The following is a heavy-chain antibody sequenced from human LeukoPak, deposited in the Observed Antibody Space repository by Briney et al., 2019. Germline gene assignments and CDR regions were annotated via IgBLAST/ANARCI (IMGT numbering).Heavy chain of an antibody. D-gene: IGHD1-26*01. CDR2: ISSTGGTI. Sequence: GGSLRLACAASGSTFSSHTMNWVRQAPGKGLEWGSFISSTGGTIYYADSVKGRFTVSRDNAKKSLLRRMNRLRAGDTALYYSARGYPRAAFDIWGQGTMVTVSS. V-gene: IGHV3-48*01. J-gene: IGHJ3*02. CDR3: ARGYPRAAFDI. CDR1: GSTFSSHT.